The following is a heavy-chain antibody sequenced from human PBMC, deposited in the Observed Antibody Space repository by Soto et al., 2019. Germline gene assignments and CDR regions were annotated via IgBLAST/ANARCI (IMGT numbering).Heavy chain of an antibody. V-gene: IGHV6-1*01. CDR3: ARCESLVVVAATPVYYYYMDV. J-gene: IGHJ6*03. CDR1: GDSVSSNSAA. Sequence: PSQTLSLTCAISGDSVSSNSAAWNWIRQSPSRGLEWLGRTYYRSKWYNDYAVSVKSRITINPDTSKNQFSLQLNSVTPEDTAVYYCARCESLVVVAATPVYYYYMDVWGKGTTVTVSS. D-gene: IGHD2-15*01. CDR2: TYYRSKWYN.